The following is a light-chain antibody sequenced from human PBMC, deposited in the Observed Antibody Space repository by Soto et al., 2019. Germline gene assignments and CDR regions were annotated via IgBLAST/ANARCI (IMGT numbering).Light chain of an antibody. J-gene: IGKJ3*01. CDR3: HKYYSAP. CDR2: TAS. V-gene: IGKV1-27*01. Sequence: DIQMTQSPSSLSASVGDRVTITCRASQGLSKYLAWNQQKPGRVPKLLIYTASTLQSGVPSRFSGSGSGTDFTLTISSLQPEDVATYYCHKYYSAPFGPGTKVEIK. CDR1: QGLSKY.